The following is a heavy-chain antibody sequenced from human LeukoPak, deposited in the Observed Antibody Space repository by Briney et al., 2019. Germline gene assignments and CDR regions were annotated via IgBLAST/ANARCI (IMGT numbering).Heavy chain of an antibody. J-gene: IGHJ4*02. Sequence: SGPTLVKPTQTPTLTCTFSGFSLRTSGVGVGWIRQPPGKALEWLALIYWDDDKRYSPSLRSRLTITKDTSKNQVVLTMTNMDPVDTATYCCAHGPDTVMAFDYWGQGTLVTVSS. CDR3: AHGPDTVMAFDY. V-gene: IGHV2-5*02. D-gene: IGHD5-18*01. CDR1: GFSLRTSGVG. CDR2: IYWDDDK.